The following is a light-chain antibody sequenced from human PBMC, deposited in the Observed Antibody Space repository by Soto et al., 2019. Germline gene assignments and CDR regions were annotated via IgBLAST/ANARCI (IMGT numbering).Light chain of an antibody. Sequence: EIVMTQSPATQSVSAAERASLSCRARQSVSSNLAWYQQKPGQAPRILIYGASTRATGIQARFSGSGSGTEFTLNLRSLQSEEFAVYDCQKYNNWHQTVGQGTRREIK. CDR2: GAS. V-gene: IGKV3-15*01. J-gene: IGKJ5*01. CDR3: QKYNNWHQT. CDR1: QSVSSN.